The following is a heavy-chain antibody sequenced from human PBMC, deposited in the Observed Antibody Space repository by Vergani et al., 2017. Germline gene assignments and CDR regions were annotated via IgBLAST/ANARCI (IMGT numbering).Heavy chain of an antibody. Sequence: QVQLQESGPGLLKPSETLSLTCAVSGYSISSGYYWGWIRQPPGKGLEWIGSIYHCGSTYYNPSLKSRVNISGDTSKNPFPLKLSSVTAADTAVYYCARPSAAGTYYWGQGTLVTVSS. V-gene: IGHV4-38-2*01. CDR1: GYSISSGYY. D-gene: IGHD6-13*01. CDR2: IYHCGST. CDR3: ARPSAAGTYY. J-gene: IGHJ4*02.